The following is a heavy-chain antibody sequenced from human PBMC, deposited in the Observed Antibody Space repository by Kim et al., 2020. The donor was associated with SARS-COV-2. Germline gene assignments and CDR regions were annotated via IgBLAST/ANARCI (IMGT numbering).Heavy chain of an antibody. CDR3: AKEIRYSSGFDY. V-gene: IGHV3-23*01. Sequence: DYAEHVTGRFTITRDNSKNTLYRQVNSLGAEDKAVYYCAKEIRYSSGFDYWGQGTLVTVSS. D-gene: IGHD6-19*01. J-gene: IGHJ4*01.